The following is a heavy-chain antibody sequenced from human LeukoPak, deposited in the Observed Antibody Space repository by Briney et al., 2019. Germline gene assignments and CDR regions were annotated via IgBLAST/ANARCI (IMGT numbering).Heavy chain of an antibody. J-gene: IGHJ4*02. Sequence: PGGSLRLSCAASGFTFSSYAMHWVRQAPGKGLEWVAVISYDGSNKYYADSVKGRFTISRDNSKNTLYLQMNSLRAEDTAVYYCARSEDWGLWYFDYWGQGTLVTVSS. CDR1: GFTFSSYA. CDR3: ARSEDWGLWYFDY. D-gene: IGHD7-27*01. V-gene: IGHV3-30-3*01. CDR2: ISYDGSNK.